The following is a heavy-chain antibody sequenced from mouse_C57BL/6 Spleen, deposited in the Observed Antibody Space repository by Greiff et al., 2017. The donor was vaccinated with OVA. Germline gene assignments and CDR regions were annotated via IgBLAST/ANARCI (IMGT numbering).Heavy chain of an antibody. CDR1: GYAFSSYW. Sequence: VQLQESGAELVKPGASVKLSCKASGYAFSSYWMNWVKQRPGKGLEWIGQIYPGDGDTNYNGKFKGKATLTADKSSSTAYMQLSSLTSEDSAVYFCARDDSNYVGWYCDVWGTGTTVTVSS. J-gene: IGHJ1*03. CDR3: ARDDSNYVGWYCDV. CDR2: IYPGDGDT. D-gene: IGHD2-5*01. V-gene: IGHV1-80*01.